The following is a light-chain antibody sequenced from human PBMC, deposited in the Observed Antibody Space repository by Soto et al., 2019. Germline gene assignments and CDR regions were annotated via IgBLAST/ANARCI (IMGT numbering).Light chain of an antibody. Sequence: QSVLTQPPSVSAAPGQKVTISCSGSSSNIGNNYVSWYQQLPGTAPKLLIYDNNKRPSGIPARFSGSKSGTSATLGITGLQTGDEADYYCGTWDSSLSAGVLGTGTKLTV. CDR3: GTWDSSLSAGV. V-gene: IGLV1-51*01. CDR2: DNN. J-gene: IGLJ1*01. CDR1: SSNIGNNY.